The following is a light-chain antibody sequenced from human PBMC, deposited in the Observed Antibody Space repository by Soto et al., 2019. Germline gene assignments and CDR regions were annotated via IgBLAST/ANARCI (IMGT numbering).Light chain of an antibody. CDR2: EVT. V-gene: IGLV2-8*01. CDR3: GSYVAGNNLV. Sequence: QSVLTQPPSASGSPGQSVTISCTGTSRDVGGYNYVSWYQQHPGKAPKLMIYEVTKRPSGVPARFSGSRSGNTASLTVSGLQADDEADYYCGSYVAGNNLVFGGGTKLTVL. J-gene: IGLJ3*02. CDR1: SRDVGGYNY.